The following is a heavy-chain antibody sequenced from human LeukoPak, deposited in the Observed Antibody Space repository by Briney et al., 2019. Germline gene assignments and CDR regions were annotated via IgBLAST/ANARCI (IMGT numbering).Heavy chain of an antibody. CDR3: AGASLYYDSSGQRTFDI. J-gene: IGHJ3*02. Sequence: SETQSLTCTVSGGSISSYYWNWIRQPPGKGLEWIGYIYYSGGTNYNPSLKSRVTISLDTFKNQFSLKLSSVTAADTAVYYCAGASLYYDSSGQRTFDIWGQGTMVTVSS. V-gene: IGHV4-59*01. CDR1: GGSISSYY. CDR2: IYYSGGT. D-gene: IGHD3-22*01.